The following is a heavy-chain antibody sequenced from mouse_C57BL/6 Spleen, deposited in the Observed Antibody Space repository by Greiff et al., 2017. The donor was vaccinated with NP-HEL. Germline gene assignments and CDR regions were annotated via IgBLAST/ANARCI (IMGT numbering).Heavy chain of an antibody. CDR3: TRGYYSNYDAMDY. J-gene: IGHJ4*01. CDR1: GFNIKDYY. Sequence: EVQLQQSGAELVRPGASVKLSCTASGFNIKDYYMHWVKQRPEQGLEWIGRIDPEDGDTEYAPKFQGKATMTADTSSNTAYLQLSSLTSEDTAVYYCTRGYYSNYDAMDYWGQGTSVTVSS. CDR2: IDPEDGDT. V-gene: IGHV14-1*01. D-gene: IGHD2-5*01.